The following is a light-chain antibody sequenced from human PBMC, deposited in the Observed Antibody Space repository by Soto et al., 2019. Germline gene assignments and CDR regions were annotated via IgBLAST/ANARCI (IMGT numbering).Light chain of an antibody. Sequence: EIVLTQSPATLSLSPGDRATLSCRASQSVSSYLAWYQQKPGQAPRPLIYGASNRATGIPDRLSGSGSGTDFPLTISRMEPEDSAVYYCQQYGTSGTFGHGTQVDI. CDR2: GAS. CDR3: QQYGTSGT. J-gene: IGKJ1*01. CDR1: QSVSSY. V-gene: IGKV3-20*01.